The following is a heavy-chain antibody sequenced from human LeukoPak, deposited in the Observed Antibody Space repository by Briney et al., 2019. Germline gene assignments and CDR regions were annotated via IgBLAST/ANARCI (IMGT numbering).Heavy chain of an antibody. CDR3: ARDGGYYHDSSGYYEGDYFDY. CDR2: INPSGGST. J-gene: IGHJ4*02. V-gene: IGHV1-46*01. Sequence: ASVKVSCKASGYTFTGYYMHWVRQAPGQGLEWMGIINPSGGSTNYAQKFQGRVTMTRDMSTSTVYMERSSLRSEDTAVYYCARDGGYYHDSSGYYEGDYFDYWGQGTLVTVSS. CDR1: GYTFTGYY. D-gene: IGHD3-22*01.